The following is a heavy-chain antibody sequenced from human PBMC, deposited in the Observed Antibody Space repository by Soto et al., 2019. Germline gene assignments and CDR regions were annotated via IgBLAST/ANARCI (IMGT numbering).Heavy chain of an antibody. J-gene: IGHJ2*01. Sequence: QVQLVQSGAEVKKPGASVKVSCKASGYTFTSYAMHWGRQAPGQRLEWMGWINAGNGNTKYSQKFQGRVTITRDTSRSTAYMELRSLRSEDTAVYYCARVPGYSIGDLWGRGTLVTVS. CDR1: GYTFTSYA. CDR3: ARVPGYSIGDL. V-gene: IGHV1-3*01. CDR2: INAGNGNT. D-gene: IGHD2-21*01.